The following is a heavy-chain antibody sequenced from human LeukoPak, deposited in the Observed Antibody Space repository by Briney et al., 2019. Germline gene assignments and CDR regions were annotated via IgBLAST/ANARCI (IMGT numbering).Heavy chain of an antibody. J-gene: IGHJ4*02. CDR1: GFTSGVYA. Sequence: GGSLRLSCVASGFTSGVYAMSWVRQAPGKGLEWVSAFSGGGDSFYADSVRGRFSVSADKSKNILYLQMNSLRVEDTAVYYCAREDGYCSGGNCYSYFDSWGQGTLVTVSS. CDR2: FSGGGDS. CDR3: AREDGYCSGGNCYSYFDS. V-gene: IGHV3-23*01. D-gene: IGHD2-15*01.